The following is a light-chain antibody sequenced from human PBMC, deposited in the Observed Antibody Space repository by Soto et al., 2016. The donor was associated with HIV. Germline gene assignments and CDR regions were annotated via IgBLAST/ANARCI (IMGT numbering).Light chain of an antibody. CDR3: NSWDTDGLHVI. CDR1: SLRNYY. CDR2: GKN. Sequence: SSELTQDPAVSVALGQTVRITCQGDSLRNYYASWYQQKPGQAPVLVIYGKNKRPSGIPDRFSASSSGNTASLTITGAQAEDEADFYCNSWDTDGLHVIFGGGTKLTVL. J-gene: IGLJ2*01. V-gene: IGLV3-19*01.